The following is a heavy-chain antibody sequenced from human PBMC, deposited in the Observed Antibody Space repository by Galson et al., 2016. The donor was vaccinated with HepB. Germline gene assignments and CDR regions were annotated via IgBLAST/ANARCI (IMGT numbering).Heavy chain of an antibody. D-gene: IGHD3-16*01. CDR1: GGSISSYY. CDR3: ARHFGRNNWFDP. CDR2: VYSTGGT. V-gene: IGHV4-59*08. Sequence: SETLSLTCTVSGGSISSYYWSWIRQTPGKGLEWIGYVYSTGGTEYSPSLRSRVTISVEESNNQVSLELRAVTAAATALYFCARHFGRNNWFDPWGHGTPVTVSA. J-gene: IGHJ5*02.